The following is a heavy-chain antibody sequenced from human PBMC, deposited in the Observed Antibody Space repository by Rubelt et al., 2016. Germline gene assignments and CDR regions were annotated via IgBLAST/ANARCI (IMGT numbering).Heavy chain of an antibody. Sequence: VQLVESGGGVVQPGRSLRLSCAASGFTFSSYGMHWVRQAPGKGLEWVAVIWYDGSNKYYADSGKGRLTISRDNSKNTLYLQMNSLRAEDTAVYYCARDRSIVPFDYWGQGTLVTVSS. D-gene: IGHD2-8*01. CDR2: IWYDGSNK. CDR1: GFTFSSYG. V-gene: IGHV3-33*01. CDR3: ARDRSIVPFDY. J-gene: IGHJ4*02.